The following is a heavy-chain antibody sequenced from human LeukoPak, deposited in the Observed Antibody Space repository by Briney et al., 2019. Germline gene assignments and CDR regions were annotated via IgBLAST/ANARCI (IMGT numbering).Heavy chain of an antibody. J-gene: IGHJ4*02. Sequence: PGGSLRLSCAASGFTFSTYAMTWVRQAPGKGLEWVSAISGSAGTPYYADSVKGRFTISRDNSKNTLYLQMNSRRAEDTAVYYCAKCGVSTYSPDDYWGQGTLVTVSS. CDR2: ISGSAGTP. CDR1: GFTFSTYA. CDR3: AKCGVSTYSPDDY. V-gene: IGHV3-23*01. D-gene: IGHD4-4*01.